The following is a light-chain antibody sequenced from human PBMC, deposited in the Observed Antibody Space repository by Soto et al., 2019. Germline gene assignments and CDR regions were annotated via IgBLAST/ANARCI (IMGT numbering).Light chain of an antibody. CDR1: QSVSRSY. Sequence: EVVLTQSPGTLSLSPGERATLSCRASQSVSRSYLAWYQQKPGQAPRLLIYIASSRATSIPDRFSGSGSGTDFTLTTSRLEPEDLSMYYCQQYSSSPYTFGQGTKLEIK. CDR2: IAS. CDR3: QQYSSSPYT. V-gene: IGKV3-20*01. J-gene: IGKJ2*01.